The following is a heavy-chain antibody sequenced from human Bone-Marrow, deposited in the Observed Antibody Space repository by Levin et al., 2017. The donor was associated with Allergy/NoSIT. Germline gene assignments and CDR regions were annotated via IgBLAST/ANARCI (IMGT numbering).Heavy chain of an antibody. CDR1: GGSVTTDTYY. CDR3: ARDDYSDFTGWV. D-gene: IGHD3-9*01. Sequence: PSETLSLTCNVSGGSVTTDTYYWSWIRQPPGKGLEWIGYISSSGRTYYKPSLLSLITISLHTSKNQFSLKLTSVTPADTAVYYCARDDYSDFTGWVWGQGSLVTVSS. V-gene: IGHV4-61*01. J-gene: IGHJ4*02. CDR2: ISSSGRT.